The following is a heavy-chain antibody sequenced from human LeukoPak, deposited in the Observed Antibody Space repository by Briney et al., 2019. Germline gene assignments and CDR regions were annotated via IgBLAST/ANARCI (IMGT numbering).Heavy chain of an antibody. J-gene: IGHJ4*02. D-gene: IGHD3/OR15-3a*01. V-gene: IGHV4-39*01. CDR1: GGSISSSSYY. CDR3: ARLDYRYYFDY. Sequence: SETPSLTCTVSGGSISSSSYYWGWIRQPPGKGLEWIGSIYYSGSTYYNPSLKSRVTISVDTSKNQFSLKLSSVTAADTAVYYCARLDYRYYFDYWGQGTLVTVSS. CDR2: IYYSGST.